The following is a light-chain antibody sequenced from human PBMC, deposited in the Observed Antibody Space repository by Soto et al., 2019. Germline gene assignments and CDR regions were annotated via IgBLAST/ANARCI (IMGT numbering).Light chain of an antibody. CDR3: QHYNSYSEA. Sequence: DIQMTRSPSTLSGSVGDGVTITCRASQTISSWLAWYQQKPVKAPKLLIYKASTLKSGVPSRFSGSGSGTEFTLTISSLQPDDFATYYCQHYNSYSEAFGQWTKVDI. CDR2: KAS. V-gene: IGKV1-5*03. J-gene: IGKJ1*01. CDR1: QTISSW.